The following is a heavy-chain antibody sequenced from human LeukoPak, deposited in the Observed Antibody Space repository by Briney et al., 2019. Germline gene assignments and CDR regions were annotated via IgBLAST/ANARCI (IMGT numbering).Heavy chain of an antibody. CDR1: GGSISSYY. CDR2: IYYSGST. J-gene: IGHJ5*02. D-gene: IGHD3-10*01. V-gene: IGHV4-59*12. Sequence: PSETLSLTCTVSGGSISSYYWSWIRQPPGKGLEWIGYIYYSGSTNYNPSLKSRVTISVDTSKNQFSLKLSSVTAADTAVYYCASLFYYGSGSSKYNWFDPWGQGTLVTVSS. CDR3: ASLFYYGSGSSKYNWFDP.